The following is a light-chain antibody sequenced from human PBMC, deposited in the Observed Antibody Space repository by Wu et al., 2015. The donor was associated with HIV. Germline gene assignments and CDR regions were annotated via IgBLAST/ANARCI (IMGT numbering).Light chain of an antibody. CDR2: DAS. CDR3: QQFNSYPLT. CDR1: QSIDTS. Sequence: DIQMTQSPSTLSAFVGDRVTITCRASQSIDTSLAWYQQKPGKAPNLLIHDASSLQSGVPSRFSGSGSGTDFILTISSLQPEDFATYYCQQFNSYPLTFGGGTKVEIK. J-gene: IGKJ4*01. V-gene: IGKV1-5*01.